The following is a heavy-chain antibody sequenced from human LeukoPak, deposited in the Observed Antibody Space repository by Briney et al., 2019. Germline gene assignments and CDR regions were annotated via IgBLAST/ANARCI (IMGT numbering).Heavy chain of an antibody. CDR3: AREGDGSYPGGYFDY. J-gene: IGHJ4*02. D-gene: IGHD1-26*01. V-gene: IGHV4-59*01. CDR1: GGSISSYY. CDR2: IYYSGST. Sequence: SETLSLTCTVSGGSISSYYWSWIRQSPGKGLEWIAYIYYSGSTDYNPSLKSRVTISLDTSKNQFSLKVTSVTAADTAVYYCAREGDGSYPGGYFDYWGQGTLVTVSS.